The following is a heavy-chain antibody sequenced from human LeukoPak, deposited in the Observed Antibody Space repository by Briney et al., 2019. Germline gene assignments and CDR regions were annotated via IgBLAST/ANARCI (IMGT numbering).Heavy chain of an antibody. D-gene: IGHD2-2*01. CDR1: GFTFDDYD. J-gene: IGHJ6*03. CDR2: ISWNGGST. V-gene: IGHV3-43D*04. CDR3: AKARDQYYIDV. Sequence: QPGGSLRLSCAASGFTFDDYDMHWVRQAPGKGLEWVSLISWNGGSTYYADSVKGRFTVSRDNNKNSLYLQMNSLRIEDTAFYYCAKARDQYYIDVRGKGTTVTVSS.